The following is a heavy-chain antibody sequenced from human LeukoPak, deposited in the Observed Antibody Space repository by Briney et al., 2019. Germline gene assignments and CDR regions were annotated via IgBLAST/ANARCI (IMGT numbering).Heavy chain of an antibody. CDR1: GGSISSYY. J-gene: IGHJ4*02. CDR2: IYYSGST. V-gene: IGHV4-59*01. Sequence: PSETLSLTCTVSGGSISSYYWSWIRQPPGKGLEWIGYIYYSGSTNYNPSLKSRVTISVDTSKNQFSLKLSSVTAADTAVYYCARYSSGWYYFDYWGQGTPVTVSS. CDR3: ARYSSGWYYFDY. D-gene: IGHD6-19*01.